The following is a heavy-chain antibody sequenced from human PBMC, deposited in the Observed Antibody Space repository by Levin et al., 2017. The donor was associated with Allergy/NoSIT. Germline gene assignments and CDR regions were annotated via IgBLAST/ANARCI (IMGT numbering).Heavy chain of an antibody. D-gene: IGHD6-19*01. CDR1: GGSVSSGSYY. CDR2: IYYSGST. V-gene: IGHV4-61*01. CDR3: ATYSSGWYREYFLH. J-gene: IGHJ1*01. Sequence: SETLSLTCTVSGGSVSSGSYYWSWIRQPPGKGLEWIGYIYYSGSTNYNPSLKSRVAISVDTSKNQFSLKLSSVTAADTAVYYCATYSSGWYREYFLHWGQGTLVTVSS.